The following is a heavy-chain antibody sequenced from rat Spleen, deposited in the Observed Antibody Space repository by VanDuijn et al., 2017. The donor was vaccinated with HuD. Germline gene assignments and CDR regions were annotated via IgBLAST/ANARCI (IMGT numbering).Heavy chain of an antibody. J-gene: IGHJ3*01. Sequence: EVQLQESGPGLVKPSQSLSLTCSVTDHSITNGYRWNWIRKFPGNKLEWMGYINSAGNTLYNPSLKSRISITRDTSKNQFFLQVSSVTTEDTATYFCARLRFSQRGFAFWGQGTLVTVSS. D-gene: IGHD1-5*01. CDR1: DHSITNGYR. V-gene: IGHV3-3*01. CDR3: ARLRFSQRGFAF. CDR2: INSAGNT.